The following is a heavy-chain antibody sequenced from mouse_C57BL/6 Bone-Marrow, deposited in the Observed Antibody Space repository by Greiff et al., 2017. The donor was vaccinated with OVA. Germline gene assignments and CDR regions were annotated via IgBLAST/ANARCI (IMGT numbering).Heavy chain of an antibody. CDR2: ISSGGSYT. D-gene: IGHD2-3*01. CDR3: ARHRWLLRYWYFDV. CDR1: GFTFSSYG. V-gene: IGHV5-6*01. Sequence: EVMLVESGGDLVKPGGSLKLSCAASGFTFSSYGMSWVRQTPDKRLEWVATISSGGSYTYYPDSVKGRFTISRDNAKNTRYLQMSSLKSEDTAMYYCARHRWLLRYWYFDVWGTGTTVTVSS. J-gene: IGHJ1*03.